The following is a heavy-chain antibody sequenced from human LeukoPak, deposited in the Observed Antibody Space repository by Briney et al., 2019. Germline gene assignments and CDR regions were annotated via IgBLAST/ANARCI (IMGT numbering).Heavy chain of an antibody. Sequence: SETLSLTCIVSGDSVSSGNYYWRWIRLPPGKGLEYIGHIYYNGNTNYNPSLKSRVTLSIDTSRNQFSLKLSSATAADTAVYYFARGLTPLGSNVWAGFDHWGQGNPGTRSP. CDR3: ARGLTPLGSNVWAGFDH. V-gene: IGHV4-61*01. CDR1: GDSVSSGNYY. CDR2: IYYNGNT. J-gene: IGHJ4*02. D-gene: IGHD3-16*01.